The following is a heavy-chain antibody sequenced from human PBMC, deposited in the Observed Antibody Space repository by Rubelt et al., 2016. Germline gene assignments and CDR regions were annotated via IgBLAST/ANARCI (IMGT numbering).Heavy chain of an antibody. J-gene: IGHJ4*02. CDR1: GFSLSTGGVG. CDR2: IYYDDDK. D-gene: IGHD3-22*01. CDR3: AHRHYGSDDSSGYKPFDD. Sequence: QITLKESGPTLVRPTQTLTLTCTFSGFSLSTGGVGVGWIRQPPGKALEWLALIYYDDDKRYSPSLKTRLTITKDTSKHQVVLTMTNLGPVDTAKYYCAHRHYGSDDSSGYKPFDDGGQGTLVTVSS. V-gene: IGHV2-5*02.